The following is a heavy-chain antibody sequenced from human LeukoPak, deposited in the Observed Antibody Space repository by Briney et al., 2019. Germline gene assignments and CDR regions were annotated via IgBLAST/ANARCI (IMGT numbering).Heavy chain of an antibody. Sequence: GGSLRLSCAASGFTFRSYGMHWVRQAPGKGLEWVAIISYDGSNKCYADSVKGRFTISRDNSKNTLYLQMNSLRAEDTAVYYCARGFSYNHFDYWGQGTLVTVSS. CDR1: GFTFRSYG. V-gene: IGHV3-30*03. D-gene: IGHD5-24*01. J-gene: IGHJ4*02. CDR2: ISYDGSNK. CDR3: ARGFSYNHFDY.